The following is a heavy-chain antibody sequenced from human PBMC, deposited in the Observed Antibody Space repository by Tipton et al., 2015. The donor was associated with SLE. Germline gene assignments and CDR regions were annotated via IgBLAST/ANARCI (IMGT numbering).Heavy chain of an antibody. V-gene: IGHV4-31*03. CDR3: ARSTDQTWFDP. CDR1: GDSISYGDDY. J-gene: IGHJ5*02. D-gene: IGHD2-2*01. Sequence: TLSLTCTVSGDSISYGDDYWSWTRQPPGKGLEWFGNIYYGGGTYYNPSLESRVTISLDTSKNQFSRKLNSVTAADTAVYYCARSTDQTWFDPWGQGTLVTVSS. CDR2: IYYGGGT.